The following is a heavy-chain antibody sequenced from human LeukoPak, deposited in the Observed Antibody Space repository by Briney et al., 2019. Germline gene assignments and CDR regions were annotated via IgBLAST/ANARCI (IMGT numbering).Heavy chain of an antibody. CDR2: INHSGST. Sequence: SETLSLTCAVYGGSFSGYYWSWVRQPPGKGMEWIGEINHSGSTNYNPSLKSRVTISVDTSKNQFSLKLSSVTAADTAVYYCARGRRYWGQGTLVTVSS. J-gene: IGHJ4*02. CDR3: ARGRRY. CDR1: GGSFSGYY. V-gene: IGHV4-34*01.